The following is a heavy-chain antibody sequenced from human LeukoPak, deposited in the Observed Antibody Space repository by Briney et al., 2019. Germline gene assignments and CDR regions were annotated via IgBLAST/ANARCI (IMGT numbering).Heavy chain of an antibody. CDR3: AKAGAAMPHIFDY. Sequence: GGSLRLSCAASGFXFDDYAIHWVRQAPGKGLEWISLISGNGGSTYYADSVKGRFTISRDNSKNSLYLQMNSLRTDDTALYFCAKAGAAMPHIFDYWGQGTLVTVSS. D-gene: IGHD3-16*01. J-gene: IGHJ4*02. V-gene: IGHV3-43*02. CDR2: ISGNGGST. CDR1: GFXFDDYA.